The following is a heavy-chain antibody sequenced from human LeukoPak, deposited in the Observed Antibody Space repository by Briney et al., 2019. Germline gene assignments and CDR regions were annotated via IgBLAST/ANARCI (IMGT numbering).Heavy chain of an antibody. Sequence: KPSETLSLTCTVSAGSISSSYWSWIRQPPGKGLEWIGYIYYSGSTNYNPSLKSRVTISVDTSKNQFSLKLSSVTAADTAVYYCARASASTVTWYVDYWGQGTLVTVSS. D-gene: IGHD4-17*01. CDR2: IYYSGST. V-gene: IGHV4-59*01. CDR1: AGSISSSY. J-gene: IGHJ4*02. CDR3: ARASASTVTWYVDY.